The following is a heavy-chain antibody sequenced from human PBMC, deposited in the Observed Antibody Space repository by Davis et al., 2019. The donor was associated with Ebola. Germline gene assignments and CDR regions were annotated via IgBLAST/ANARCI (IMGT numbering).Heavy chain of an antibody. Sequence: ASVKVSCKASGGTFSSYAISWVRQAPGQGLEWMGWISAYNGNTNYAQKLQGRVTMTTDTSTSTAYMELSSLRSDDTAVYYCARVRWFRELLVGYYYYGMDAWGQGTTVTVSS. CDR3: ARVRWFRELLVGYYYYGMDA. D-gene: IGHD3-10*01. J-gene: IGHJ6*02. CDR1: GGTFSSYA. CDR2: ISAYNGNT. V-gene: IGHV1-18*01.